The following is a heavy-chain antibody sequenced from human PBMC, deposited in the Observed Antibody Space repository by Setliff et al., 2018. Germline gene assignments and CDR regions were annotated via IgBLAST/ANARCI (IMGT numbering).Heavy chain of an antibody. CDR2: IYYTGST. D-gene: IGHD3-3*01. CDR3: ASPRRDDLDSPFDAFDI. Sequence: PSETLSLTCTVSGGSISSSSHYWGWIRQPPGKGLEWIGSIYYTGSTYYNPSLDSRVTISLDTSKNHFSLRLSSVTAADTAVYYCASPRRDDLDSPFDAFDIWGQGTKVTVSS. J-gene: IGHJ3*02. CDR1: GGSISSSSHY. V-gene: IGHV4-39*02.